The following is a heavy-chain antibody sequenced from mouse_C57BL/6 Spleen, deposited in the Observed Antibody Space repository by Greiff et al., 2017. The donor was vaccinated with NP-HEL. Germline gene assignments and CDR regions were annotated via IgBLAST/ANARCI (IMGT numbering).Heavy chain of an antibody. CDR1: GYTFTSYW. CDR2: IDPSDSYT. J-gene: IGHJ3*01. D-gene: IGHD2-2*01. Sequence: QVQLQQPGAELVRPGTSVKLSCKASGYTFTSYWMHWVKQRPGQGLEWIGVIDPSDSYTNYNQKFKGKATLTVDTSSSTAYMQLSSLTSEDSAVYYCAREGAPMVTTTGFAYWGQGTLVTVSA. CDR3: AREGAPMVTTTGFAY. V-gene: IGHV1-59*01.